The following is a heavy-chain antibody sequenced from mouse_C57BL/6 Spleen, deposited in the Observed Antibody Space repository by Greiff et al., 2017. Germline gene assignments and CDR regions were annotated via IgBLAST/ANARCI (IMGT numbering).Heavy chain of an antibody. CDR1: GYTFTSYW. J-gene: IGHJ1*03. Sequence: VQLQQPGTELVKPGASVKLSCKASGYTFTSYWMHWVKQRPGQGLEWIGNINPSNGGTNYNEKFKSKATLTVDKSSSTAYMQLSSLTSADSAVYYCARSPFTTVVATDWYFDVWGTGTTVTVSS. CDR3: ARSPFTTVVATDWYFDV. V-gene: IGHV1-53*01. CDR2: INPSNGGT. D-gene: IGHD1-1*01.